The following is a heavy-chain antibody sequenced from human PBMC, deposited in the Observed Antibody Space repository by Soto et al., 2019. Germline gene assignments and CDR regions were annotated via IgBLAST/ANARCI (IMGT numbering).Heavy chain of an antibody. V-gene: IGHV4-30-4*01. D-gene: IGHD5-12*01. CDR1: GGSISSGDYY. CDR3: ASLDGYNSQFDY. J-gene: IGHJ4*02. Sequence: PSETLSLTCTVSGGSISSGDYYWSWIRQPPGKGLEWIGYVYYSGSTYYNPSLKSRVTISVDTSKNQFSLKLSSVTAADTAVYYCASLDGYNSQFDYWGQGTLVTVSS. CDR2: VYYSGST.